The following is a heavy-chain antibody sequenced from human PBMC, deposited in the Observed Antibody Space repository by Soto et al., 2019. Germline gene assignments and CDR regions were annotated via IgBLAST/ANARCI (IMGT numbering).Heavy chain of an antibody. J-gene: IGHJ4*02. D-gene: IGHD3-22*01. CDR3: AEVFYYYCGSGYCYFDY. CDR2: IGGSGSTI. Sequence: GSLRLSCASAGITFSSYAISGGRHAPGKGPQWTSAIGGSGSTIYYADSGKGRYTITSHNSMNMLYQQMTSLRAEDTVVYYCAEVFYYYCGSGYCYFDYWGQGTLVTVSS. CDR1: GITFSSYA. V-gene: IGHV3-23*01.